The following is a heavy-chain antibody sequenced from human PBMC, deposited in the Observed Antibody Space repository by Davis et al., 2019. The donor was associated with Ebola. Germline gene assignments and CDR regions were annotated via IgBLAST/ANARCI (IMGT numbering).Heavy chain of an antibody. CDR3: AKDQYVNSRGSLDY. CDR2: ISGSGGST. Sequence: GESLKISCAASGFTFSSYAMSWVRQAPGKGLEWVSAISGSGGSTYYADSVKGRFTISRDNSKNTLYLQMNSLRAEDTAVYYCAKDQYVNSRGSLDYWGQGTLVTVSS. D-gene: IGHD6-13*01. V-gene: IGHV3-23*01. CDR1: GFTFSSYA. J-gene: IGHJ4*02.